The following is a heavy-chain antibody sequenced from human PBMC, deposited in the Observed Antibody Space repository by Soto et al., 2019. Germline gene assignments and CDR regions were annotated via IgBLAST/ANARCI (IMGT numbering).Heavy chain of an antibody. CDR2: IYYSGST. V-gene: IGHV4-39*01. J-gene: IGHJ4*02. CDR1: GGSISSSSYY. Sequence: PSETLSLTCTVSGGSISSSSYYWGWIRQPPGKGLEWIGSIYYSGSTYYNPSLKSRVTISVDTSKNQFSLKLSSVTAADTAVYYCARQGSGYGDYDYWGQGTLVTVST. D-gene: IGHD4-17*01. CDR3: ARQGSGYGDYDY.